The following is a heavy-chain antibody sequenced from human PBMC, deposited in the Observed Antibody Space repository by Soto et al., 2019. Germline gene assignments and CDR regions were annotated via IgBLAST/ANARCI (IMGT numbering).Heavy chain of an antibody. CDR1: GGSFSGYS. J-gene: IGHJ4*02. V-gene: IGHV4-59*05. CDR2: FYYSGST. D-gene: IGHD2-21*01. Sequence: SETLSLTCAVSGGSFSGYSWSWIRQPPGKGLEWIGSFYYSGSTYYNPSLRSRVTLSVDTSKNQFSLKLSSVTAADTAMYYCATWTLERLPTPGPFDYWGQGTLVTVSS. CDR3: ATWTLERLPTPGPFDY.